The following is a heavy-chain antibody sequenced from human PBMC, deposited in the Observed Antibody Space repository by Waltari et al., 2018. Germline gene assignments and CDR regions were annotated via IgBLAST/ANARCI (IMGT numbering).Heavy chain of an antibody. J-gene: IGHJ6*03. CDR1: GDSMTNYY. V-gene: IGHV4-59*01. CDR3: ARRVFYDFWRPYYYFFMDV. Sequence: QVQLQESGPGLVKASETLSLTCTVPGDSMTNYYWIWIRQVPGKRLEWIGNIYSNGSAYYNPSLKSRVTVSIDMSMNQFSLDLRSVTAADTAVYYCARRVFYDFWRPYYYFFMDVWGKGTTVTVSS. CDR2: IYSNGSA. D-gene: IGHD3-3*01.